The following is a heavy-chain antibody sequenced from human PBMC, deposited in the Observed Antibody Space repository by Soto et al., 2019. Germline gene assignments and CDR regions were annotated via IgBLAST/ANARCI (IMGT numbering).Heavy chain of an antibody. CDR1: GLIFSSYA. D-gene: IGHD3-16*01. Sequence: GGSLILSCAASGLIFSSYAMSWVRQAPGKGLEWVSAISGSGGSTYYADSVKGRFTISRDNSKNTLYLQMNSLRALDTAVYYCAKVWSSTPNFDYWGQGTLVTVPS. CDR2: ISGSGGST. V-gene: IGHV3-23*01. CDR3: AKVWSSTPNFDY. J-gene: IGHJ4*02.